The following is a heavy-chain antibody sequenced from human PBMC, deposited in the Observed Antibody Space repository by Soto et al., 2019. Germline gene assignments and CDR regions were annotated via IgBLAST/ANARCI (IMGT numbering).Heavy chain of an antibody. Sequence: PGGSLRLSCAPSGFTFSSFGMHWVRQAPGKGLEWVAVISYDGTEENYADSVKGRATVSRDNSKNTVYLQMNRLRGDDSAIYYCAKGRFDVVTISPFDHWGQGTLVTLSS. CDR2: ISYDGTEE. J-gene: IGHJ4*01. V-gene: IGHV3-30*18. D-gene: IGHD3-3*02. CDR3: AKGRFDVVTISPFDH. CDR1: GFTFSSFG.